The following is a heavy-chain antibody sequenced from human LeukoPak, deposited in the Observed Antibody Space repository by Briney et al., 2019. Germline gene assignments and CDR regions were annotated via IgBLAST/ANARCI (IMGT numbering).Heavy chain of an antibody. Sequence: GGSLRLSCAASGFTFSSYAISWVRQAPGKGLEWVSVISGNGDNTYYADSVKGRFTISRGNSKNTLYLQMNSLRAEDTAVYYCARSRLFFDYWGQGTLVTVSS. V-gene: IGHV3-23*01. CDR1: GFTFSSYA. D-gene: IGHD4/OR15-4a*01. CDR2: ISGNGDNT. J-gene: IGHJ4*02. CDR3: ARSRLFFDY.